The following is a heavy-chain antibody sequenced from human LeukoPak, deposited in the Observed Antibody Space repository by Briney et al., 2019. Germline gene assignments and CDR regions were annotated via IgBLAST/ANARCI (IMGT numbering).Heavy chain of an antibody. V-gene: IGHV3-7*01. CDR1: GFTFSSYW. Sequence: GGSLRLSCAASGFTFSSYWMSWVRQAPGKGLEWVANIKQDGSEKYYVDSVKGRFTISRDNAKNSLYLQMNSLRAEDTAVYYCARVGYDFWSGYYNPYYFDYWGPGTLVTVSS. CDR2: IKQDGSEK. J-gene: IGHJ4*02. CDR3: ARVGYDFWSGYYNPYYFDY. D-gene: IGHD3-3*01.